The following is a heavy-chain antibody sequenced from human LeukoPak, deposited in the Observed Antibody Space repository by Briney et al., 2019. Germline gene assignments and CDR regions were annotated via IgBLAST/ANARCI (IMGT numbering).Heavy chain of an antibody. CDR1: GFTFSSYA. D-gene: IGHD6-25*01. V-gene: IGHV3-23*01. CDR2: ISGSGGST. J-gene: IGHJ4*02. Sequence: PGGSLRLSCAASGFTFSSYAMSWVRQAPGKGLEWVSAISGSGGSTYYADSVKGRFTISRDNSKNTLYLQMNSLRAEDTAVYYCAKDRGKEYSGGWTIDYWGQGTLVTVPS. CDR3: AKDRGKEYSGGWTIDY.